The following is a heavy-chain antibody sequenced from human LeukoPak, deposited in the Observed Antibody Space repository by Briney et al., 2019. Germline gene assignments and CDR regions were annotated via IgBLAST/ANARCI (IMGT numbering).Heavy chain of an antibody. CDR1: EFTVSRNY. D-gene: IGHD3-22*01. Sequence: TGGSLRLSCAASEFTVSRNYMTWVRQAPGKGLEWVSVVYSDGSTYYADSVKGRFTISRDNSKNTLYLQMSNLRAEDTAVYYCASRSSGYPYWGQGTLVTVSS. CDR2: VYSDGST. CDR3: ASRSSGYPY. J-gene: IGHJ4*02. V-gene: IGHV3-66*01.